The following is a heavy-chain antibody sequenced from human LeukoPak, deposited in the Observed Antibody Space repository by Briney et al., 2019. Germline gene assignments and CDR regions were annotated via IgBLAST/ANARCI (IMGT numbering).Heavy chain of an antibody. V-gene: IGHV4-34*01. CDR3: ARGYLAKVSVLDY. D-gene: IGHD2/OR15-2a*01. CDR1: GGSFSGYY. J-gene: IGHJ4*02. Sequence: SETLSLTCAVYGGSFSGYYWSWIRQPPGKGSEWIGEINHSGSTNYNPSLKSRVTISVDTSKNQFSLKLSSVTAADTAVYYCARGYLAKVSVLDYWGQGTLVTVSS. CDR2: INHSGST.